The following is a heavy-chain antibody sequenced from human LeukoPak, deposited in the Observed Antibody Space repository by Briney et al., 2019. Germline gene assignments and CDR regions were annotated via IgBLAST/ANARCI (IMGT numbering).Heavy chain of an antibody. CDR2: IWYDGSNK. J-gene: IGHJ5*02. CDR1: GFTFNRFG. Sequence: GGSLRLSCATSGFTFNRFGMHWVRQAPGKGLEWVAVIWYDGSNKDYADSVKGRFTISRDNSKNTLYLQMSGLRAEDTAVYYCARRMGVPNNWFDPWGQGTLVTVSS. D-gene: IGHD2-2*01. V-gene: IGHV3-33*01. CDR3: ARRMGVPNNWFDP.